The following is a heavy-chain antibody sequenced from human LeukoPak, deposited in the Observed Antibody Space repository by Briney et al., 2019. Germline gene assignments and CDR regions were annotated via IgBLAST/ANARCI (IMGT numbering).Heavy chain of an antibody. CDR1: GFNFSSYA. Sequence: GGSLRLSCAASGFNFSSYAMHWVRQALGKGLVWVAVISSDGSNKYYADSVKGRFTISRDNSKNTLYLQMNSLRAEDTAVYYCARVAVWGVILDYFHYWSQGTLVTVSS. J-gene: IGHJ4*02. CDR2: ISSDGSNK. D-gene: IGHD3-10*01. CDR3: ARVAVWGVILDYFHY. V-gene: IGHV3-30-3*01.